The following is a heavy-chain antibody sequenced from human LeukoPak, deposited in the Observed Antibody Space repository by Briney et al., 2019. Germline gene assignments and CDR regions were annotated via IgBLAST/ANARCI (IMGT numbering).Heavy chain of an antibody. J-gene: IGHJ6*03. CDR3: ARDKISNMDV. CDR1: GFTFSSYS. D-gene: IGHD3-3*01. V-gene: IGHV3-48*01. CDR2: ISSSSSTI. Sequence: PGGSLRLSCAASGFTFSSYSMNWVRQAPGKGLEWVSYISSSSSTIYYADSVKGRFTISRDNAKNSLYLQMNSLRAEDTAVYYCARDKISNMDVWGKGTTVTVSS.